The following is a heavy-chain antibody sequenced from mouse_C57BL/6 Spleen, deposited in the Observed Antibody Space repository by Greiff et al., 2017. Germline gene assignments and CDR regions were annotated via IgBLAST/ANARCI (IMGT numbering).Heavy chain of an antibody. V-gene: IGHV1-82*01. CDR3: ATGTSGFAY. CDR1: GYAFSSSW. D-gene: IGHD4-1*01. CDR2: IYPGDGDT. Sequence: QVQLQQSGPELVKPGASVKISCKASGYAFSSSWMNWVKQRPGKGLEWIGRIYPGDGDTNYNGKFKGKATLTADKSSSTAYMQLSSLTSEDSAVYFCATGTSGFAYWGQGTLVTVSA. J-gene: IGHJ3*01.